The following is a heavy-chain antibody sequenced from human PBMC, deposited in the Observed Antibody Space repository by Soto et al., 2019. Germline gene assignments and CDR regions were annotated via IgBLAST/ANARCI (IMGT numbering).Heavy chain of an antibody. CDR1: GFTFSSYA. CDR3: ATTTLGFYDYIWGSYRLYN. D-gene: IGHD3-16*02. CDR2: ISGDGGSA. J-gene: IGHJ4*02. Sequence: EVQLLESGGGLVQPGGSLRLSCVVSGFTFSSYAMNWVRQSPGKGLEWVAAISGDGGSAYYADSVKGRFTVSRDNSKNTLYLQMNSLRAEDTAVYYCATTTLGFYDYIWGSYRLYNWGQGTLVTVSS. V-gene: IGHV3-23*01.